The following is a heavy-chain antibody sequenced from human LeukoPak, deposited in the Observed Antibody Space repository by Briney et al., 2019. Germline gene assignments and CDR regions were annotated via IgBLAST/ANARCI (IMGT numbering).Heavy chain of an antibody. CDR3: ARGRYCSGGSCYWEYNWFDP. V-gene: IGHV3-74*01. Sequence: PGGSLRLSCAASGFTFSSYWMHWVRQAPGKGLVWVSRINSDGSSTSYADSVKGRFTISRDNAKNTLYLQMNSLRAEDTAVYYCARGRYCSGGSCYWEYNWFDPWGQGTLVTVSS. CDR2: INSDGSST. D-gene: IGHD2-15*01. J-gene: IGHJ5*02. CDR1: GFTFSSYW.